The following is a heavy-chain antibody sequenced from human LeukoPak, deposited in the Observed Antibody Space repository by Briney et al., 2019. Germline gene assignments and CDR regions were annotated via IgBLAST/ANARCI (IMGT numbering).Heavy chain of an antibody. CDR3: ARQSNDFWSGYRASFDY. D-gene: IGHD3-3*01. V-gene: IGHV4-4*07. CDR1: GGSISIYS. CDR2: VLSSGDT. J-gene: IGHJ4*02. Sequence: PSETLSLTCTVSGGSISIYSWTWIRQSAEKGLEWIGRVLSSGDTKYNPSLKSRVTMSVDTSKNQFSLELTSVTAADTAVYYCARQSNDFWSGYRASFDYWGQGTLVTVSS.